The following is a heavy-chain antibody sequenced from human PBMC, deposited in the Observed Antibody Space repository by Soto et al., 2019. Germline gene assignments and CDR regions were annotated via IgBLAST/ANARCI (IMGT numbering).Heavy chain of an antibody. CDR1: GFSFTSYS. D-gene: IGHD3-3*01. J-gene: IGHJ6*02. CDR2: ISSSSSTI. CDR3: ARDGRARSGYSSDYYYSYGMDV. Sequence: GGSLRLSCAASGFSFTSYSMNWVRQAPGKGLDWVSYISSSSSTIYYADSVKGRFTISRDNAKNSLYLQMNSLRDKDTAVYYCARDGRARSGYSSDYYYSYGMDVWGQGTTVTVSS. V-gene: IGHV3-48*02.